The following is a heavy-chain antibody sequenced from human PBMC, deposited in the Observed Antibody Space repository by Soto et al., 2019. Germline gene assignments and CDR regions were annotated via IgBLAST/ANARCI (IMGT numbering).Heavy chain of an antibody. CDR2: ISSSSSTI. J-gene: IGHJ4*02. CDR1: GFTFSSYS. V-gene: IGHV3-48*02. Sequence: SLRLSCAASGFTFSSYSMNWVRQAPGKGLEWVSYISSSSSTIYYADSVKGRFTISRDNAKNSLYLQMNSLRDEDTAVYYCAREGSSSWYDSFDYWGQGTLVTVSS. CDR3: AREGSSSWYDSFDY. D-gene: IGHD6-13*01.